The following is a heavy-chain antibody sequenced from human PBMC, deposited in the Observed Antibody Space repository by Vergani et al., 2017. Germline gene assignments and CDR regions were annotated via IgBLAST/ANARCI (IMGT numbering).Heavy chain of an antibody. CDR1: VFTLSNYD. CDR3: AKHFRGWGIDY. CDR2: IQFDGGNQ. V-gene: IGHV3-30*02. J-gene: IGHJ4*02. Sequence: QVQLVESGGGVVQRVGSLRLSCATSVFTLSNYDMQWIRQGPGKGLEFVAFIQFDGGNQYYADSVKGRFTLSRDFSKNTLYLQMNSLRTDDTATYYCAKHFRGWGIDYWGQGTQVIVSS. D-gene: IGHD3-16*01.